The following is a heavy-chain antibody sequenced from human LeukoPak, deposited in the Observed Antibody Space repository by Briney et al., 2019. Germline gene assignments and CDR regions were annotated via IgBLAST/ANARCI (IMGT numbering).Heavy chain of an antibody. Sequence: SEPLSLPCTLSGRSISYYYWSWIRQPPGKGLEWIGYVYCSGSTSYNRSLKSRVTISLDTSKHQCSLKLNSVTAADTAVYYCARHAYCGGDCFGGAFEIWGQGTMVTVSS. CDR2: VYCSGST. CDR1: GRSISYYY. D-gene: IGHD2-21*02. V-gene: IGHV4-59*08. J-gene: IGHJ3*02. CDR3: ARHAYCGGDCFGGAFEI.